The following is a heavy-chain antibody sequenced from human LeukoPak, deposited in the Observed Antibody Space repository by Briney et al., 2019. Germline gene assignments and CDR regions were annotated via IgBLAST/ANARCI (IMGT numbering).Heavy chain of an antibody. Sequence: PPETLSLTCAVYGGSFSGYYWSWIRQPPGKGLEWIGEINHSGSTNYNPSLKSRVTMSVDTSKNQFSLKLSSVTAADTAVYYCARSNYVWGSYRPRQSDAFDIWGQGTMVTVSS. CDR3: ARSNYVWGSYRPRQSDAFDI. CDR1: GGSFSGYY. CDR2: INHSGST. D-gene: IGHD3-16*02. V-gene: IGHV4-34*01. J-gene: IGHJ3*02.